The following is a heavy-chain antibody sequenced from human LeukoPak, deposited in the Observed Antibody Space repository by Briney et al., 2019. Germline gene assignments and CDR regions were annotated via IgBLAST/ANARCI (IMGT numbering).Heavy chain of an antibody. CDR1: GGSISSSSYY. Sequence: PSETLSLTCTVSGGSISSSSYYWGWIRQPPGKGLEWIGGIYYSGSTYYNPSLKSRVTISVDTSKNQFSLKLSSVTAADTAVYYCARPFIEYSSCWYYFDYWGQGTLVTVSS. CDR3: ARPFIEYSSCWYYFDY. D-gene: IGHD6-13*01. V-gene: IGHV4-39*01. CDR2: IYYSGST. J-gene: IGHJ4*02.